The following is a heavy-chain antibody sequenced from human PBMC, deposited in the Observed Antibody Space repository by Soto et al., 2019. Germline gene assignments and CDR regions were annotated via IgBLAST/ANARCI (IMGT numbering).Heavy chain of an antibody. J-gene: IGHJ6*04. V-gene: IGHV1-69*13. D-gene: IGHD2-2*01. CDR3: ARGVVVPAAIGGAVYYYYGMDV. CDR1: GGTFSSYA. Sequence: GASVKVSCKASGGTFSSYAISWVRQAPGQGLEWMGGIIPIFGTANYAQKFQGRVTITADESTSTAYMELSSRRSGDTAVYYCARGVVVPAAIGGAVYYYYGMDVWGKGHTGTVSS. CDR2: IIPIFGTA.